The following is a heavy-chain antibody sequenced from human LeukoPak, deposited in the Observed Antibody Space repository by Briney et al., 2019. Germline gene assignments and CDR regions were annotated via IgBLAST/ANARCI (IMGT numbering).Heavy chain of an antibody. V-gene: IGHV1-2*02. CDR2: ISPKNGDT. Sequence: ASVKVSCKASGYIFTDFYIHWVRQAPGQGLKWMGWISPKNGDTKFAQKFQGRVTMTRDTSVTTAYMELSRLTSDDTAVYYCARDILPPHSDARNSYSRDYWGQGTLVTVSS. J-gene: IGHJ4*02. CDR3: ARDILPPHSDARNSYSRDY. D-gene: IGHD6-6*01. CDR1: GYIFTDFY.